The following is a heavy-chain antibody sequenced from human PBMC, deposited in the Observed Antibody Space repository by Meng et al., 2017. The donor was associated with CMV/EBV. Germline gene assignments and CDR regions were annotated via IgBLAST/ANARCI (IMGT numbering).Heavy chain of an antibody. V-gene: IGHV1-8*01. CDR2: MNPNSGNT. J-gene: IGHJ6*02. D-gene: IGHD6-13*01. CDR3: ARAHSSSWYSWAYYYYGMDV. Sequence: ASVKVSCKASGYTFTSYDINWVRQATGQGLEWMGWMNPNSGNTGYAQKFQGRVTMTRNTSMSTAYMELSSLRSEDTAVYYCARAHSSSWYSWAYYYYGMDVWGQGTTVTVSS. CDR1: GYTFTSYD.